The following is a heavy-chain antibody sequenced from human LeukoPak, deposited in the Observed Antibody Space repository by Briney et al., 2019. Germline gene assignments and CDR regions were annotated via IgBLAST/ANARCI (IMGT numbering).Heavy chain of an antibody. J-gene: IGHJ5*02. CDR2: IYYSGST. D-gene: IGHD3-22*01. Sequence: KPSETLSLTCTVSGGSISSHCWSWIRQPPGKGLDWIGYIYYSGSTKYNPSLKSRVTISVDTSENQFSLKLSSVTAADTAVYYCARLYDSSGYTNWLDPWGQGTLVTVSS. CDR1: GGSISSHC. CDR3: ARLYDSSGYTNWLDP. V-gene: IGHV4-59*11.